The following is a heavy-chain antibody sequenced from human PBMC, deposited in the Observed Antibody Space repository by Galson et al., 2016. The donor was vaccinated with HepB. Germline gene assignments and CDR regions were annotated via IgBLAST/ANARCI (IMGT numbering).Heavy chain of an antibody. CDR1: GFTFSNFA. CDR3: AKGGISYATGIDL. D-gene: IGHD1-14*01. Sequence: SLRLSCAAAGFTFSNFAMTWVRHAPEKGLEWVSSTDIDGTPYYADSVKGRFTISRDNSKSTLYPQMNSLRVDDTALYYCAKGGISYATGIDLRGQGTLVTVSS. J-gene: IGHJ4*02. V-gene: IGHV3-23*01. CDR2: TDIDGTP.